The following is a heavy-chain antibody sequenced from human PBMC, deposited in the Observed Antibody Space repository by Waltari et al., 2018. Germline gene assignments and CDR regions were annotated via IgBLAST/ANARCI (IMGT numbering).Heavy chain of an antibody. Sequence: EVQLVESGGSVVRPGGSLRLSCVASGFIFDDYGLTWVRQVPGKGLEWVSGINWSGDKAGYADSVKGRFTVSRDNAKNSLYLEMNSLRAEDTALYHCARNFGTGYFYYGMDVWGQGTTVTVSS. V-gene: IGHV3-20*01. CDR2: INWSGDKA. CDR3: ARNFGTGYFYYGMDV. D-gene: IGHD2-15*01. J-gene: IGHJ6*02. CDR1: GFIFDDYG.